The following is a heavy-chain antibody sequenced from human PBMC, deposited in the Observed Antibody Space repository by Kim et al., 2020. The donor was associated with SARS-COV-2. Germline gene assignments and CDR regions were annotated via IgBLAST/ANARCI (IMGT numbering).Heavy chain of an antibody. V-gene: IGHV3-23*01. D-gene: IGHD1-26*01. J-gene: IGHJ4*02. Sequence: ESVKGRFTISRDNSKNTLYLQMNSLRAEDTAVYYCAKEKGGELLADRFDYWGQGTLVTVSS. CDR3: AKEKGGELLADRFDY.